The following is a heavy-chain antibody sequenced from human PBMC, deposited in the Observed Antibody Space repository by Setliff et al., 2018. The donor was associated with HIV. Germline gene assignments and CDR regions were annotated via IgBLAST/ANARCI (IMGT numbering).Heavy chain of an antibody. V-gene: IGHV1-2*02. D-gene: IGHD3-9*01. J-gene: IGHJ3*02. Sequence: ASVKVSCKASGYIFTGYYIHWVRQAPGQGLEWMGWINPNNGGTNYAQKFQGRVTMTRDTSISTAYMDLSSLRSDDTAVYYCARGLQVRRNFDWFKNHDDAFDIWGQGTMVTVSS. CDR2: INPNNGGT. CDR3: ARGLQVRRNFDWFKNHDDAFDI. CDR1: GYIFTGYY.